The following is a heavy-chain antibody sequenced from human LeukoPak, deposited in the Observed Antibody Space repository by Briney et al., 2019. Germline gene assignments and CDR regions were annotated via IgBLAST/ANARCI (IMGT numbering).Heavy chain of an antibody. CDR2: INPNSGGT. V-gene: IGHV1-2*02. CDR1: GYTFTGYY. Sequence: ASVKVSCKASGYTFTGYYMHWVRQAPGQGLEWMGWINPNSGGTNYAQKFQGRVTMTRDTSISTAYMELSRLRSDDTAVYYCARVGYYGPGSYYNPYDYWGQGTLVTVSS. CDR3: ARVGYYGPGSYYNPYDY. D-gene: IGHD3-10*01. J-gene: IGHJ4*02.